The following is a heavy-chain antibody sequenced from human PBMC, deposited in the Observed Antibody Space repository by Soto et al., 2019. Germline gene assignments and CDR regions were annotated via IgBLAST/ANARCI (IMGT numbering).Heavy chain of an antibody. Sequence: PSETLSLTCTVSGGSISSSSYYWGWIRQPPGKGLEWNGSIFYSGSTYYNPSLKSRVTISVDTSKNQFSLKLSSVTAADTAVYYCARHLTYCSAGSCYSDFPYYGMDVWGQGTTVTV. CDR2: IFYSGST. CDR3: ARHLTYCSAGSCYSDFPYYGMDV. V-gene: IGHV4-39*01. J-gene: IGHJ6*02. D-gene: IGHD2-15*01. CDR1: GGSISSSSYY.